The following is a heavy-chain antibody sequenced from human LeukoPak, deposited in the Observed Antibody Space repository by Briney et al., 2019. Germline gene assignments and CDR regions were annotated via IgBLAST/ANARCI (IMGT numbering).Heavy chain of an antibody. D-gene: IGHD6-19*01. CDR1: GGSISSYY. Sequence: SETLSLTCTVSGGSISSYYWSWIRQPPGKGLEWIGYIYYSGSTNYNPSLKSRVTISVDTSKNQFSLKLSSVTAADTAVYYCARQGSDSSGWYTGYFQHWGQGTLVTVSS. J-gene: IGHJ1*01. CDR3: ARQGSDSSGWYTGYFQH. V-gene: IGHV4-59*08. CDR2: IYYSGST.